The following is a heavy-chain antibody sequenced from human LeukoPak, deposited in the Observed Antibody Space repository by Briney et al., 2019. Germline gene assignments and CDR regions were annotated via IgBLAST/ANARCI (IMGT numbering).Heavy chain of an antibody. Sequence: GESLKISCNGSGYXFTDYWIVWVRQMPGKGLEWMGIIYPGDSDTRYSPSFQGQVSISADKSISTAYLQWSSLKASDTAMYYCARRARCGADCYSVDYWGQGTLVTVSS. CDR3: ARRARCGADCYSVDY. CDR2: IYPGDSDT. J-gene: IGHJ4*02. D-gene: IGHD2-21*02. CDR1: GYXFTDYW. V-gene: IGHV5-51*01.